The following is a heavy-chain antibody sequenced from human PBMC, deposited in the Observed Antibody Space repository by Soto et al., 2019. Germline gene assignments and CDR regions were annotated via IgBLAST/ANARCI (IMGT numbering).Heavy chain of an antibody. CDR3: SARNIVAPY. V-gene: IGHV3-66*01. CDR1: GFTVSSNY. CDR2: IYSGGTT. J-gene: IGHJ4*02. D-gene: IGHD5-12*01. Sequence: EVQLVESGGGLVQPGESLRLSCAASGFTVSSNYMSWVRQAPGKGLEWVSLIYSGGTTDYADSVKGRFTISRDNSKNTLYLQMNSLIAEYTAVYYCSARNIVAPYLCQGTLVTVSS.